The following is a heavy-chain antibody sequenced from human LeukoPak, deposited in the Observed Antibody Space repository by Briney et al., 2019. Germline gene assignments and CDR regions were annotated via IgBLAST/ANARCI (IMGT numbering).Heavy chain of an antibody. J-gene: IGHJ4*02. CDR2: ISGSGGST. V-gene: IGHV3-23*01. Sequence: PGRSLRLSCAASGFTFSSYAMSWVRQAPGKGLEWVSAISGSGGSTYYADSVKGRFTISRDNSKNTLYLQMNSLRAEDTAVYYCAKAHKAVAGIPIDYWGQGTLVTVSS. CDR1: GFTFSSYA. D-gene: IGHD6-19*01. CDR3: AKAHKAVAGIPIDY.